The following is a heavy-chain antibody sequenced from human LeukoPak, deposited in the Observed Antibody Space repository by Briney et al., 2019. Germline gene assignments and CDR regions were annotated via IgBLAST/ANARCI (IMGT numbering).Heavy chain of an antibody. V-gene: IGHV4-34*01. D-gene: IGHD6-6*01. CDR3: ARSSTFDY. Sequence: PSETLSLTCAVYGGXFSGYYCSWIRQSPGKGLEWIGEINHSGRTNYNPSLKSRVTISVDTSKNQFSLKLSSVTAADTAVYHCARSSTFDYWGQGTLVTVSS. J-gene: IGHJ4*02. CDR1: GGXFSGYY. CDR2: INHSGRT.